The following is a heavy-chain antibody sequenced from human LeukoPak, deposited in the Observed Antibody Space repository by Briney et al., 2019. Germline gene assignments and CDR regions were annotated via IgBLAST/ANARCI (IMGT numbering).Heavy chain of an antibody. CDR1: GDIFSTYY. CDR2: INTNIGGT. Sequence: ASVKVSCTVSGDIFSTYYMQWVRQAPGEGLEWVGWINTNIGGTNSAPKFQGRVSLTTDTSINTAYLELTRLPSDDTAIYYFAGNGELWGQGTLVTVSS. CDR3: AGNGEL. D-gene: IGHD3-10*01. V-gene: IGHV1-2*02. J-gene: IGHJ4*02.